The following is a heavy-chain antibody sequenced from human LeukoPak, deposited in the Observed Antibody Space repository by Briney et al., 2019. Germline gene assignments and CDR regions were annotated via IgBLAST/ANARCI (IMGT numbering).Heavy chain of an antibody. D-gene: IGHD3-16*01. CDR3: ARTISIRSDTWGDIKYFDY. V-gene: IGHV4-39*01. J-gene: IGHJ4*02. CDR1: GGSISSSSYH. Sequence: SQTLSLTCSVSGGSISSSSYHWDWIRHSPGKGLEWIGDIYYSGETHYKPSLKSRITISVDTSKNQFSLRLSSVNAADTAVYCCARTISIRSDTWGDIKYFDYWGQGTLVTVSS. CDR2: IYYSGET.